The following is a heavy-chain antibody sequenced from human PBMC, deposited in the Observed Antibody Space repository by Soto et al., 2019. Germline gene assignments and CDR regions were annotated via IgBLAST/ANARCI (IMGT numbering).Heavy chain of an antibody. V-gene: IGHV1-69*13. D-gene: IGHD6-13*01. J-gene: IGHJ4*02. Sequence: GASVKVSCKASGVTFSSYAISWVRQAPGQGLEWMGRIIPIFGTANYAQKFQGRVTITADESTSTAYMELSSLRSEDTAVYYCARGREVGYSSSWPLDYWGQGTLVTVSS. CDR3: ARGREVGYSSSWPLDY. CDR2: IIPIFGTA. CDR1: GVTFSSYA.